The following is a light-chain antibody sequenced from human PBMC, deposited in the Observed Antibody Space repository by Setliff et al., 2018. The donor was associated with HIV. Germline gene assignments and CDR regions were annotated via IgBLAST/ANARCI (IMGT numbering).Light chain of an antibody. J-gene: IGLJ1*01. CDR1: SNDVGRYDL. Sequence: QSALTQPASVSGSPGQSITLSCTGTSNDVGRYDLVSWYQQHPARAPKLIIYQATRRPSGVSNRFSGSKSGNVASLTISGLQAEDEADYYCCSNTGSNTLGFGTGTKV. CDR3: CSNTGSNTLG. CDR2: QAT. V-gene: IGLV2-23*01.